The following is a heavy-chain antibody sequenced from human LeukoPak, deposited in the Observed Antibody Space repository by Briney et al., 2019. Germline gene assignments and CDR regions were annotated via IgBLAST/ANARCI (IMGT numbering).Heavy chain of an antibody. D-gene: IGHD6-13*01. J-gene: IGHJ4*02. Sequence: ASVKVSCKASGYTFTSYYMHWVRQAPGQGLEWMGIINPSGGSTSYAQKFQGRVTMTRDTSTSTVYMELSSLRSEDTAVYYCARRAAAGKPLRQYDYWGQGTLVTVSS. CDR2: INPSGGST. V-gene: IGHV1-46*01. CDR1: GYTFTSYY. CDR3: ARRAAAGKPLRQYDY.